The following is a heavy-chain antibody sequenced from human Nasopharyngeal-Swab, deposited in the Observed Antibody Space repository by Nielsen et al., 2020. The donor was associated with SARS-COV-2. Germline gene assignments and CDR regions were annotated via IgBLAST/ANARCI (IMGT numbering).Heavy chain of an antibody. J-gene: IGHJ4*02. CDR3: ARYNILTGWGY. D-gene: IGHD3-9*01. V-gene: IGHV4-61*08. Sequence: SETLSLTCTVSGGSISSGDYYWSWIRQPPGKGLEWIGYVYHSGSTDYNPSLKSRVTILVDTSKNQFSLKLSSVTAADTAVYYCARYNILTGWGYWGQGTLVTVSS. CDR2: VYHSGST. CDR1: GGSISSGDYY.